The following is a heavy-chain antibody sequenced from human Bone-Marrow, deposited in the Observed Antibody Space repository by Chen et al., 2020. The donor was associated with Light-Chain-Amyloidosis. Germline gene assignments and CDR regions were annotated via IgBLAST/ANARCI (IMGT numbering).Heavy chain of an antibody. CDR2: IYPDDSDG. D-gene: IGHD5-12*01. CDR1: GYTFPNYW. CDR3: ARRRDGYNFDY. V-gene: IGHV5-51*01. J-gene: IGHJ4*02. Sequence: EVQLEQSGPEVKKPGESLKISCKGSGYTFPNYWIGWVRQMPGKGLEWMRVIYPDDSDGRYSPSFEGQVTISADKSITTAYLQWRSLKASDTAMYYCARRRDGYNFDYWGQGTLVTVSS.